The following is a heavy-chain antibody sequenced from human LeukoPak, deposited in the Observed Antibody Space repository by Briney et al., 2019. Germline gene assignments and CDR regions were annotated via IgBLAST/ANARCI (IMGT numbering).Heavy chain of an antibody. CDR1: GGSFSSGSYY. CDR3: ASGIVGATYGSIDI. CDR2: ISYSGST. D-gene: IGHD1-26*01. V-gene: IGHV4-61*03. J-gene: IGHJ3*02. Sequence: SETLSLTCTVSGGSFSSGSYYWSWIRQPPGKGLEWIGHISYSGSTHYNPSLESRVTISIDTSKNHFSLKLSSVTAADPAIYYCASGIVGATYGSIDIWGQGTMVTVSS.